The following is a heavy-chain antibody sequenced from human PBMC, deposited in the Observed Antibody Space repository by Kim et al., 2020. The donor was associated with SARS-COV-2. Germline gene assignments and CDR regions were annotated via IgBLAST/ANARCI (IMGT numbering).Heavy chain of an antibody. CDR1: GYSFTSYW. J-gene: IGHJ4*02. Sequence: GESLKISCKGSGYSFTSYWIGWVRQMPGKGLEWMGIIYPGDSDTRYSPSFQGQVTISADKSISTAYLQWSSLKASDTAMYYCARVRGEWYYDYVWGSYRFYCFDYWGQGTLVTVSS. V-gene: IGHV5-51*01. D-gene: IGHD3-16*02. CDR2: IYPGDSDT. CDR3: ARVRGEWYYDYVWGSYRFYCFDY.